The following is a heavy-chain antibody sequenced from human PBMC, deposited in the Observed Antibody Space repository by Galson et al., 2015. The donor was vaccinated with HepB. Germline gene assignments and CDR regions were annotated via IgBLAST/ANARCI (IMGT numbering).Heavy chain of an antibody. CDR1: GGTFSSYA. J-gene: IGHJ4*02. CDR3: ARKGSADYYDSSGYYDY. CDR2: IIPIFGTA. V-gene: IGHV1-69*13. D-gene: IGHD3-22*01. Sequence: SVKVSCKASGGTFSSYAISWVRQAPGQGLEWMGGIIPIFGTANYAQKFQGRVTITADESTSTAYMELSSLRSEDTAVYYCARKGSADYYDSSGYYDYWGQGTLVTVSS.